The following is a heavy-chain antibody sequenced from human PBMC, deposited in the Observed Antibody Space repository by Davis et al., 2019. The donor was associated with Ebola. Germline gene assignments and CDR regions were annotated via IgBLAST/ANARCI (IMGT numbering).Heavy chain of an antibody. J-gene: IGHJ2*01. CDR3: ARCREIIVHYWYFDL. D-gene: IGHD1-26*01. V-gene: IGHV3-30*19. CDR1: GFTFSSYA. CDR2: ISHDGSNK. Sequence: GGSLRLSCAASGFTFSSYAMHWVRQPPGKGLEWVAVISHDGSNKYYADSVKGRFTISSDNSKNTLYLQMNSLRAEDTAVYYCARCREIIVHYWYFDLWGRGTLVTVSS.